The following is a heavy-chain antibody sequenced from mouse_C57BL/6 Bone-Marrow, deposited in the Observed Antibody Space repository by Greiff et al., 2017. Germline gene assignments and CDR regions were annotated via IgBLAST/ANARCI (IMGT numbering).Heavy chain of an antibody. D-gene: IGHD1-1*01. J-gene: IGHJ2*01. Sequence: QVQLQQPGAELVRPGTSVKLSCKASGYTFTSYWMHWVKQRPGQGLEWIGVIDPSDSYTNYNQKFEGKATLTVDTSSSTAYMQLSSLTSEDSAVYYCARRELPTVVPDFDYWGQGTTLTVSS. CDR3: ARRELPTVVPDFDY. CDR1: GYTFTSYW. V-gene: IGHV1-59*01. CDR2: IDPSDSYT.